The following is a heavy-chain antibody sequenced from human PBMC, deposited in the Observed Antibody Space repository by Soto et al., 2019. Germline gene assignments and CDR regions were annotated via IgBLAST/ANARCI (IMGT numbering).Heavy chain of an antibody. V-gene: IGHV1-69*13. D-gene: IGHD2-15*01. Sequence: GASVKVSCKASGGTFSSYAISWVRQAPGQGLEWMGGIIPIFGTANYAQKFQGRVTITADESTSTAYMELSSLRSEDTAVYYCAINVVVVAATLGFGHRFDYWGQGTLVTVSS. CDR3: AINVVVVAATLGFGHRFDY. J-gene: IGHJ4*02. CDR1: GGTFSSYA. CDR2: IIPIFGTA.